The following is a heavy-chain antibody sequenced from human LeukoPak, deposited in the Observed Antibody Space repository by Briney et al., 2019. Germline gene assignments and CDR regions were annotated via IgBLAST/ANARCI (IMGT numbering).Heavy chain of an antibody. CDR2: IKEDGGEG. D-gene: IGHD3-10*01. J-gene: IGHJ5*02. V-gene: IGHV3-7*03. CDR1: GFTFSGYW. Sequence: PGGSLRLSCAASGFTFSGYWMTWVRQAPGKGLEWVANIKEDGGEGYYVDSVRGRFTISRDNARNSLYLQMNSLRVEDTAVYYCARDGGDYGSGTYDHWGLGTLVTVSS. CDR3: ARDGGDYGSGTYDH.